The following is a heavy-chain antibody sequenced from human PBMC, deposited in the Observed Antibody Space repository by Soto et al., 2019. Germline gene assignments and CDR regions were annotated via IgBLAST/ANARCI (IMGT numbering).Heavy chain of an antibody. D-gene: IGHD1-26*01. CDR2: ISAHNGNT. V-gene: IGHV1-18*04. CDR1: GYTFTSYG. J-gene: IGHJ4*02. Sequence: GALVKVSCKASGYTFTSYGISWVRQAPGQGLEWMGWISAHNGNTNYAQKLQGRVTMTTDTSTSTAYMELRSLRSDDTAVYYCARDREWELPRSPPDYWGQGTLVTVSS. CDR3: ARDREWELPRSPPDY.